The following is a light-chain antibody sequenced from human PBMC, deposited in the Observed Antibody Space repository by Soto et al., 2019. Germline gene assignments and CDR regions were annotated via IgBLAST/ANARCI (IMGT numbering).Light chain of an antibody. Sequence: EIVLTQSPGTLSLSPGERATLPCRASQSVSNSYLAWYQQKPGQAPRLLMYGASSRATGIPDRFSGSGSGTDFTLTISRLEPEDFAVYYCQQYGSSLYTFGQGTKLEIK. CDR2: GAS. CDR1: QSVSNSY. J-gene: IGKJ2*01. V-gene: IGKV3-20*01. CDR3: QQYGSSLYT.